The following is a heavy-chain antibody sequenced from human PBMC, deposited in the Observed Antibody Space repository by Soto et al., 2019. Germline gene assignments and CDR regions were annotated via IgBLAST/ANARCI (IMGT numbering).Heavy chain of an antibody. V-gene: IGHV4-59*01. CDR2: IYYSGST. CDR1: GGSISSYY. CDR3: ARGDDYGAY. Sequence: QVQLQESGPGLVKPSETLSLTCTVSGGSISSYYWSWIRQPPGKGLEWIGYIYYSGSTNYNPSLKSRVTISVDTSKHPFSLKPSSVTAADTAVYYCARGDDYGAYWGQGTLVTVSS. J-gene: IGHJ4*02.